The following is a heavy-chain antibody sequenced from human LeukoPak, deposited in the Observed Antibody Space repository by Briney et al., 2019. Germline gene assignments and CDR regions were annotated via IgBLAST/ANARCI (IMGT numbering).Heavy chain of an antibody. V-gene: IGHV3-15*01. Sequence: NPGGSLRLSCAASGFTFSNAWMSWVRQAPGKGLEWVGRIKSKTDGGTTDYAAPVKGRFTISRDDSKNTLYLQMNSLKTEGTAVYYCTTDYYDSSGYYEDFYYMDVWGKGTTVTVSS. J-gene: IGHJ6*03. CDR1: GFTFSNAW. D-gene: IGHD3-22*01. CDR2: IKSKTDGGTT. CDR3: TTDYYDSSGYYEDFYYMDV.